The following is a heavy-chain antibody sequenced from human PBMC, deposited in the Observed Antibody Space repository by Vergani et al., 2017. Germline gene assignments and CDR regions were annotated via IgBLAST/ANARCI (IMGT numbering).Heavy chain of an antibody. V-gene: IGHV4-59*01. D-gene: IGHD4-17*01. CDR3: ARFDLVYGDENDAFDI. CDR1: GGSISSYY. CDR2: IYYSGST. Sequence: QVQLQESGPGLVKPSETLSLTCTVSGGSISSYYWSWIRQPPGKGLEWIGYIYYSGSTNYNPSLKSRVTISVDTSKNQFSLKLSSVTAADTAVYYCARFDLVYGDENDAFDIWGQGTMVTVSS. J-gene: IGHJ3*02.